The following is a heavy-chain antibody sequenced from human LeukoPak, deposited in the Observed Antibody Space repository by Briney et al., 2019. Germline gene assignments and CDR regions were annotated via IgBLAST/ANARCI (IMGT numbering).Heavy chain of an antibody. V-gene: IGHV1-8*01. CDR1: GYTFIDYD. Sequence: ASVRVSCKASGYTFIDYDINWVQQANGQGLEWMGWMNPKSGKTGYAQNFQGRVTLTGNTSTTTAYMELSSLRSEDTAVYYCATDGIPGATTTLDYWGQGTLVTVSS. CDR2: MNPKSGKT. D-gene: IGHD1-26*01. CDR3: ATDGIPGATTTLDY. J-gene: IGHJ4*02.